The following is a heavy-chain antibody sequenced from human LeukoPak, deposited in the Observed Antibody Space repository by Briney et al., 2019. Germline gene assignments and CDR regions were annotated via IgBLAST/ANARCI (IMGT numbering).Heavy chain of an antibody. CDR2: ISGSGGST. CDR1: GFTFSSYA. J-gene: IGHJ4*02. V-gene: IGHV3-23*01. Sequence: GGSLRLSCAASGFTFSSYAMSWVRQAPGKGLEWVSAISGSGGSTYYADSVKGRSTISRDNAKNSLYLQMNSLGAEDTAVYYCARGQFTGYSGYPDYWGQGTLVTVSS. D-gene: IGHD5-12*01. CDR3: ARGQFTGYSGYPDY.